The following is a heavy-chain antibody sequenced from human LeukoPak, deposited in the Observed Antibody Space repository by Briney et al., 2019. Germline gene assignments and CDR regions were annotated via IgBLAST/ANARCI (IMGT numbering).Heavy chain of an antibody. V-gene: IGHV3-33*06. Sequence: GGSLRLSCAASGFTFSSYGMHWVRQAPGKGLEWVAVIWYDGSNKYYADSVKGRFTISRDNSKNTLYLQMNSLRAEDTAVYYCAKDLGSGRWGPDAFDIWGQGAVVTVSS. J-gene: IGHJ3*02. CDR2: IWYDGSNK. CDR1: GFTFSSYG. D-gene: IGHD7-27*01. CDR3: AKDLGSGRWGPDAFDI.